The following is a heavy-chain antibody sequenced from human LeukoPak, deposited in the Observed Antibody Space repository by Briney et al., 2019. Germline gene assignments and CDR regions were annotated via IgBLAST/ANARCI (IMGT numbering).Heavy chain of an antibody. CDR2: ISYDGSNK. Sequence: GGSLRLSCAASGFTFSSYGMHWVRQAPGKGLEWVAVISYDGSNKYYADSVKGRFTISRDNSKNTLYLQMNSLRAEDTAVYYCVTGSSTMAVDYFDYWGQGTLVTVSP. J-gene: IGHJ4*02. CDR1: GFTFSSYG. CDR3: VTGSSTMAVDYFDY. D-gene: IGHD3-10*01. V-gene: IGHV3-30*03.